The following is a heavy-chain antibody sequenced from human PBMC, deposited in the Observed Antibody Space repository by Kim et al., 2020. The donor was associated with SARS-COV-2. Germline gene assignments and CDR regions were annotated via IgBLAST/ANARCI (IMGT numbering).Heavy chain of an antibody. Sequence: GGSLRLSCAASGFTFSSYSMNWVRQAPGKGLEWVSSISSSSSSIYYADSVKGRFTISRDNAKNSLYLQMNSLRAEDTAVYYCARAPQRVGGSDYWGQGTLVTVSS. CDR3: ARAPQRVGGSDY. CDR1: GFTFSSYS. D-gene: IGHD3-10*01. CDR2: ISSSSSSI. V-gene: IGHV3-21*01. J-gene: IGHJ4*02.